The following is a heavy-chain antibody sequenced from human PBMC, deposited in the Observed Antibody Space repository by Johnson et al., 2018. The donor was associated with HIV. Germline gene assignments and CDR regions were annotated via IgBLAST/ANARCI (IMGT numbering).Heavy chain of an antibody. CDR1: GFTFSSYA. D-gene: IGHD2-21*02. CDR3: ARDPGRDTAPNDAVDI. Sequence: QVQLVESGGGVVQPGRSLRLSCAASGFTFSSYAMHWVRQAPGKGLEWVAVISYDGSNKYYADSVKGRFTISRDNSKNTLYLQMNSLRAEDTAVYYCARDPGRDTAPNDAVDIWGQGTMVTVSS. V-gene: IGHV3-30-3*01. J-gene: IGHJ3*02. CDR2: ISYDGSNK.